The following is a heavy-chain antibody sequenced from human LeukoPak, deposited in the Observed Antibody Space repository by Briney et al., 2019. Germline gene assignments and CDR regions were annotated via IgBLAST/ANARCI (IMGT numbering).Heavy chain of an antibody. D-gene: IGHD5-18*01. CDR1: GYTFTSYG. CDR3: AKLTVDDTAFGKNYNYYYMDV. J-gene: IGHJ6*03. CDR2: INTNSGNS. Sequence: GASVKVSCKASGYTFTSYGISWVRQAPGQGLEWMGWINTNSGNSKYAPGFTGRFVLSLDTSVSTAYLQISSLKAEDTAVYFCAKLTVDDTAFGKNYNYYYMDVWGTGTTVTVSS. V-gene: IGHV7-4-1*02.